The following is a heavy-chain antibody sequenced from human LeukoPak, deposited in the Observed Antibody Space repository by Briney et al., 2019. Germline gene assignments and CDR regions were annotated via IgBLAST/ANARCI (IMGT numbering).Heavy chain of an antibody. V-gene: IGHV1-69*13. CDR3: ASPKVYSSGWYDDLAPFDY. CDR2: IIPIFGTA. Sequence: SVKVSCKASGGTFSSYAIGWVRQAPGQGLEWMGGIIPIFGTANYAQKFQGRVTITADESTSTAYMELSSLRSEDTAVYYCASPKVYSSGWYDDLAPFDYWGQGTLVTVSS. J-gene: IGHJ4*02. CDR1: GGTFSSYA. D-gene: IGHD6-19*01.